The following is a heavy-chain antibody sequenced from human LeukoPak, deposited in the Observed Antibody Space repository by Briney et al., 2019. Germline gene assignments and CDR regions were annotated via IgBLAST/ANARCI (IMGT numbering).Heavy chain of an antibody. Sequence: GGSLRLSCAASGFTFGDYAMHWVRQAPGRGLEWVSLISRDSGYTYYAASVKGRFTISRDNSKNSLYLQMNSLRTEDTALYYCAKVAYSTSADYWGQGTLVTVSS. CDR2: ISRDSGYT. V-gene: IGHV3-43*02. J-gene: IGHJ4*02. CDR1: GFTFGDYA. CDR3: AKVAYSTSADY. D-gene: IGHD6-6*01.